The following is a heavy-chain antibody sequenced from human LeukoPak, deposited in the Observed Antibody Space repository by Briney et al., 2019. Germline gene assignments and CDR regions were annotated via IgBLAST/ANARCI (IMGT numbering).Heavy chain of an antibody. CDR1: GGSFSGYY. CDR3: ARPTGYGSGSYLYYFDY. Sequence: SETLSLTCAVYGGSFSGYYWSWIRQPPGKGLEWIGEINHSGSTNYNPSLKSRVTISVDTSKNQFSLKLSSVTAADTAVYYCARPTGYGSGSYLYYFDYWGQGTLVTVSS. CDR2: INHSGST. V-gene: IGHV4-34*01. J-gene: IGHJ4*02. D-gene: IGHD3-10*01.